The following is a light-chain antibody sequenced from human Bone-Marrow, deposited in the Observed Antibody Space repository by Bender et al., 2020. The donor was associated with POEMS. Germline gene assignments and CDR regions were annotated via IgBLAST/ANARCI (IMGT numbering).Light chain of an antibody. Sequence: QSVLTQPPSASGTPGQRVTISFSGSSSKFGSYPVNWYQQLPGAAPKLVIFNNSQRPSGVPDRFSGSNSGTSASLAISGILSDDEADFYCATWDDSLNGWVFGGGTKLTVL. V-gene: IGLV1-44*01. CDR2: NNS. J-gene: IGLJ3*02. CDR3: ATWDDSLNGWV. CDR1: SSKFGSYP.